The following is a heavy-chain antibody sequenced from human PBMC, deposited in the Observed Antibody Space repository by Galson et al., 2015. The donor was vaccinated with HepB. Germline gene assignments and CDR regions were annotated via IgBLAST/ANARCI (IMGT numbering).Heavy chain of an antibody. D-gene: IGHD1-26*01. J-gene: IGHJ3*02. V-gene: IGHV3-15*01. CDR3: ATERWEGAFEI. CDR1: GFTFTNAW. Sequence: SLRLSCAASGFTFTNAWMTWVRQAPGKGLEWVGRIKSKTHGGATDYAAPVKGRFTISRDDSKNTLYLQMNSLKTEDTAVYYCATERWEGAFEIWGQGTMVTVSS. CDR2: IKSKTHGGAT.